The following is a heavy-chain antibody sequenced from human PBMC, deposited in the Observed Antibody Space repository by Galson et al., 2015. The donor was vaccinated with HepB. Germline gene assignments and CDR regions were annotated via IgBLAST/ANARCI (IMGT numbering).Heavy chain of an antibody. CDR3: AREGDPYDYWSALDY. Sequence: SLRLSCATSGFIFGHHGMTWVRQAPGKGLEWVASINGRGSKRNYAESVKGRFSISRDNSKNTLYLQMNSLRAEDTALYYCAREGDPYDYWSALDYWGQGTRVIVSS. CDR2: INGRGSKR. D-gene: IGHD3-3*01. J-gene: IGHJ4*02. V-gene: IGHV3-23*01. CDR1: GFIFGHHG.